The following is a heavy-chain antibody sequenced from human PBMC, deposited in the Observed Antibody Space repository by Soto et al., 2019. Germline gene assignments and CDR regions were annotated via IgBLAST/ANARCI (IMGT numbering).Heavy chain of an antibody. V-gene: IGHV4-39*01. CDR2: IYYSGST. CDR1: GGSISSSSYY. Sequence: QLQLQESGPGLVKPSETLSLTCTVSGGSISSSSYYWGWIRQPPGKGLEWIGTIYYSGSTYYNPSLRSRVTLSVDTSTTQFSLQLSSVPAADTAVYYCATSSCGRFFDLWGRGTLVTVSS. CDR3: ATSSCGRFFDL. D-gene: IGHD2-15*01. J-gene: IGHJ2*01.